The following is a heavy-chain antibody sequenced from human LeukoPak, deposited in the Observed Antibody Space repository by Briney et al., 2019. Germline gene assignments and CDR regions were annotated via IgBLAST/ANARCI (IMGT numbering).Heavy chain of an antibody. D-gene: IGHD2-21*02. Sequence: SVKVSCKASGFTFTSSAVQWVRQARGQRLEWIGWIVVGSGNTNYAQKFQERVTITRDMSTSTAYMELSSLRSEDTAVYYCAAAPRGTYCGGDCPGAFDPWGQGTLVTVSS. CDR1: GFTFTSSA. CDR2: IVVGSGNT. V-gene: IGHV1-58*01. J-gene: IGHJ5*02. CDR3: AAAPRGTYCGGDCPGAFDP.